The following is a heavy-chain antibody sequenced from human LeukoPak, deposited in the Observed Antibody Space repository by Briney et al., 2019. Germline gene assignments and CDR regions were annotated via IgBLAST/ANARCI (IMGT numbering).Heavy chain of an antibody. D-gene: IGHD5-18*01. CDR2: IIPIFGTA. J-gene: IGHJ6*04. Sequence: SVTVSFTASGGTFISYAISWVGQAPGQGLEWMGGIIPIFGTANYTQKFQGRVTITADESTSTAYMELSSLRSEDTAVYYCARGDLDTAMVTENYYYYYGMDVWGKGTTVTVSS. CDR3: ARGDLDTAMVTENYYYYYGMDV. CDR1: GGTFISYA. V-gene: IGHV1-69*01.